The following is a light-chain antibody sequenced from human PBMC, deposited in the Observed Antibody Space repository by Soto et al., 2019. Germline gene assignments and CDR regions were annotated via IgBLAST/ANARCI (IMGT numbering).Light chain of an antibody. CDR2: DAS. CDR3: QQRSNWPLLT. J-gene: IGKJ4*01. Sequence: EIVLTQSPATLSLSPGERATLSCRSSQSVSSYLAWYQQKPGQALRLLIYDASNRATGIPARFSGSGSGTDFILTISSLEPEDFAVYYCQQRSNWPLLTLGGGTKVDIK. V-gene: IGKV3-11*01. CDR1: QSVSSY.